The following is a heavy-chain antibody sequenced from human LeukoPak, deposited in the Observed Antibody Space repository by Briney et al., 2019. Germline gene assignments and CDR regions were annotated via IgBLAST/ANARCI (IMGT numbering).Heavy chain of an antibody. D-gene: IGHD1-14*01. Sequence: SETLSLTCTVSGGSISSYYWSWIRQPRGKGLEWIGYIYNNGSTNYNPSLKSRVTISVDTSKNQFSLKLSSVTAADTALYYCARARINWFDPWGQGTLVTVPS. CDR3: ARARINWFDP. J-gene: IGHJ5*02. CDR1: GGSISSYY. CDR2: IYNNGST. V-gene: IGHV4-59*01.